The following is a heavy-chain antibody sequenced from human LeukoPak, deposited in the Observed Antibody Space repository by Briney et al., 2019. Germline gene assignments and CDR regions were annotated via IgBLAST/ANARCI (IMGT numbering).Heavy chain of an antibody. D-gene: IGHD6-6*01. CDR1: GFTFSSYW. Sequence: GGSLRLSCAASGFTFSSYWMHWVRQAPGKGLVWVSRISSDGSTTIHADSVKGRFTISRDNAKNTLYLQMNSLRPEDTAVYYCARVGSGSSSTNWGQGTLVTVSS. V-gene: IGHV3-74*01. CDR3: ARVGSGSSSTN. J-gene: IGHJ4*02. CDR2: ISSDGSTT.